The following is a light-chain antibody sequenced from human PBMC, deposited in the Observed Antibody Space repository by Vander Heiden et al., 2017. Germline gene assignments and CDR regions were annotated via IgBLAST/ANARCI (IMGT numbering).Light chain of an antibody. Sequence: EIVLTQSPASLSVSTGERATLSCRASQSVSSNLAWYQQKPGQAPRLLIYGASTRATGIPARFSGSGSGTEFTLNISSLQSEDFAVYYCQQYNNWPQTFGQGTKVEIK. V-gene: IGKV3-15*01. J-gene: IGKJ1*01. CDR2: GAS. CDR3: QQYNNWPQT. CDR1: QSVSSN.